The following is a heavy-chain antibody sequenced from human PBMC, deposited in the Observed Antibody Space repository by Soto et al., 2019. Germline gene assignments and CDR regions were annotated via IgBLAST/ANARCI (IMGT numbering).Heavy chain of an antibody. CDR2: IIPFLDVT. J-gene: IGHJ4*02. Sequence: SVKVSCKASGGTFSSDGINWVRQTHGQGLEWMGRIIPFLDVTNYAQKFQGRVTITADKATSIAYLELNSLKSEDTAVYYCARSRSCTSATCYTPQPFDYWSQGALVTVSS. D-gene: IGHD2-2*02. CDR3: ARSRSCTSATCYTPQPFDY. CDR1: GGTFSSDG. V-gene: IGHV1-69*04.